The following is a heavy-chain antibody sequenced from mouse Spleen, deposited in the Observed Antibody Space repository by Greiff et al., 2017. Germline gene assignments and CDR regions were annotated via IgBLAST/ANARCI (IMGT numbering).Heavy chain of an antibody. D-gene: IGHD2-3*01. CDR2: ISSGGSYT. Sequence: EVQGVESGGGLVKPGGSLKLSCAASGFTFSSYAMSWVRQTPEKRLEWVATISSGGSYTYYPDSVKGRFTISRDNAKNTLYLQMSSLRSEDTAMYYCARIYDGYYDYFDYWGQGTTLTVSS. V-gene: IGHV5-9-3*01. CDR3: ARIYDGYYDYFDY. J-gene: IGHJ2*01. CDR1: GFTFSSYA.